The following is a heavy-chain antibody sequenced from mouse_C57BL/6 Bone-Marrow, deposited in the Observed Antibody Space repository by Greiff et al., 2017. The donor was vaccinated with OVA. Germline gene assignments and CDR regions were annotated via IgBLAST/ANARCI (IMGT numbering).Heavy chain of an antibody. D-gene: IGHD2-3*01. CDR1: GYSITSGYY. V-gene: IGHV3-6*01. CDR2: ISYDGSN. Sequence: DVKLQESGPGLVKPSQSLSLTCSVTGYSITSGYYWNWIRQFPGNKLEWMGYISYDGSNNYNPSLKNRISITRDTSKNQFFLKLNSVTTEDTATYYCAIYDGYYVAYWGQGTLVTVSA. CDR3: AIYDGYYVAY. J-gene: IGHJ3*01.